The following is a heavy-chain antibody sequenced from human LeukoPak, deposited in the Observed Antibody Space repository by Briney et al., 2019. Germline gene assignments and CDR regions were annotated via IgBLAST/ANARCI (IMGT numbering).Heavy chain of an antibody. V-gene: IGHV3-30*03. D-gene: IGHD3-22*01. CDR1: GFTFSNFG. CDR2: ISYDGSTK. J-gene: IGHJ4*02. Sequence: GGSLRPSCEASGFTFSNFGMHWVRQAPGKGLEWVAIISYDGSTKYYADSVKGRFSISRDNSKNTLYLQMNSLRVEDTAVYYCATPPTAYTSGSLGYWGQGTLVTVSS. CDR3: ATPPTAYTSGSLGY.